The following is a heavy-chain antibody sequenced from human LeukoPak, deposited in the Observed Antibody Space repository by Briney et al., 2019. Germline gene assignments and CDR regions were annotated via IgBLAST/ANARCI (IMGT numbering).Heavy chain of an antibody. J-gene: IGHJ2*01. CDR2: IIPIFGTA. Sequence: SVKVSCKASGGAFGSYVISWVRQAPGQGLEWMGGIIPIFGTAHYAQKFQGRLTITADESTSTVYMEMSSLRSEDTAMYYCAKEGDTALVTGYFDLWGRGTLVTVSS. CDR1: GGAFGSYV. V-gene: IGHV1-69*13. D-gene: IGHD5-18*01. CDR3: AKEGDTALVTGYFDL.